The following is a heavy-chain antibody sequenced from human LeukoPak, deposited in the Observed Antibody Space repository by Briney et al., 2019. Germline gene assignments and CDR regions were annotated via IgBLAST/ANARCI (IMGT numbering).Heavy chain of an antibody. CDR2: ISAYNGNT. J-gene: IGHJ6*02. CDR1: GYTFTSYG. Sequence: ASVTVSFKASGYTFTSYGISWVRQAPGQGLEWMGWISAYNGNTNYAQKLQGRVTMTTDTSTSTAYMELRSLRSDDTAVYYCARAYGSGSYDSRYYYGMDVWGQGTTVTVSS. D-gene: IGHD3-10*01. V-gene: IGHV1-18*01. CDR3: ARAYGSGSYDSRYYYGMDV.